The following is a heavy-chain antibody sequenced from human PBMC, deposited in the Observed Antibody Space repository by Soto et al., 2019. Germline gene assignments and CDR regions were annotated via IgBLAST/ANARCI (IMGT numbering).Heavy chain of an antibody. D-gene: IGHD3-9*01. CDR2: IYYSGST. Sequence: SETLSLTCTVSGGSISSGGYYWSWIRQHPGKGLEWIGYIYYSGSTYYNPSLKSRVTISVDTSKNQFSLKLSSVTAADTAVYYCARGYDILTGYLSFDYWGQGTLVTVSS. CDR1: GGSISSGGYY. J-gene: IGHJ4*02. CDR3: ARGYDILTGYLSFDY. V-gene: IGHV4-31*03.